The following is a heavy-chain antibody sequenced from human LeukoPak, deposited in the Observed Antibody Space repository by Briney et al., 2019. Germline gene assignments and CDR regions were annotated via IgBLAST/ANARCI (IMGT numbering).Heavy chain of an antibody. V-gene: IGHV4-39*01. Sequence: SETLSLTCTVSGGSISSSSYYWGWIRQPPGKGLEWIGSIYYSGSTYYNPSLKSRVTISVDTSKNRFSLKLSSVTAADTAVYYCARLSPMTPDYWGQGTLVTVSS. D-gene: IGHD3-22*01. CDR1: GGSISSSSYY. J-gene: IGHJ4*02. CDR2: IYYSGST. CDR3: ARLSPMTPDY.